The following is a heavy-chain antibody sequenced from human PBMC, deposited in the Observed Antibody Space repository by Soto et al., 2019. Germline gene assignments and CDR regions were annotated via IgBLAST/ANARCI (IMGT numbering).Heavy chain of an antibody. CDR3: ARGSGWYYY. V-gene: IGHV4-59*01. Sequence: QVQLQESGPGLVKPSETLSLTCTVSGGSISNYYWSWIRQPPGKGLEWIGYIHYTGSTNYNPSLKSRVTISVDTSKNQFSLKLTSVTAADTALYYCARGSGWYYYWGQGTLVTVSS. J-gene: IGHJ4*02. D-gene: IGHD6-19*01. CDR1: GGSISNYY. CDR2: IHYTGST.